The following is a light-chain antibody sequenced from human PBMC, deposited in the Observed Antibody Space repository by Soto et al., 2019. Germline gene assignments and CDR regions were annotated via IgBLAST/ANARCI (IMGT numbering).Light chain of an antibody. CDR3: QQYGSSPRT. CDR1: QSVSRSY. CDR2: GAS. Sequence: EIVLTQSPGTLSLSPGERATLSCRASQSVSRSYLAWYQQKPGQPPRLLIYGASIWPTDIPDSYSGSGSGTVSTLTISRLEPEDFAVYYCQQYGSSPRTFGGGTKVEIK. J-gene: IGKJ4*01. V-gene: IGKV3-20*01.